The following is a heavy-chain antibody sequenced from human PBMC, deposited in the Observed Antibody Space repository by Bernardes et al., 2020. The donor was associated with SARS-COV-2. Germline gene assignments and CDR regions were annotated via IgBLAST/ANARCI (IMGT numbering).Heavy chain of an antibody. CDR2: INWNGGST. D-gene: IGHD4-17*01. CDR1: GFTFDDYG. CDR3: AKDNDYGDYYAFDI. Sequence: GSLRLSCAASGFTFDDYGMSWVRQAPGKGLEWVSGINWNGGSTGYADSVKGRFTISRDNAKNSLYLQMNSLRAEDTALYYCAKDNDYGDYYAFDIWGQGTMVTVSS. J-gene: IGHJ3*02. V-gene: IGHV3-20*04.